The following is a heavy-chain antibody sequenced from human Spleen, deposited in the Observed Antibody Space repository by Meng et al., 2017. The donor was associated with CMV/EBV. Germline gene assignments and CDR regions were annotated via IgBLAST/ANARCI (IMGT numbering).Heavy chain of an antibody. D-gene: IGHD2-21*01. J-gene: IGHJ4*02. V-gene: IGHV4-31*02. Sequence: GSIRSGGYYWSWIRQHPGKGLRWIGYIYYSGSTYYNPSLKSRVTISVDTSKNQFSLKLSSVTAADTAVYYCARAWKDRGGDCYSDYWGQGTLVTVSS. CDR2: IYYSGST. CDR3: ARAWKDRGGDCYSDY. CDR1: GSIRSGGYY.